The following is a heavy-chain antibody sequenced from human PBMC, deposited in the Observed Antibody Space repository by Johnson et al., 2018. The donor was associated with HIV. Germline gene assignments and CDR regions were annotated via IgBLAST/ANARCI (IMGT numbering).Heavy chain of an antibody. V-gene: IGHV3-13*01. J-gene: IGHJ3*02. CDR2: IGTAGDT. CDR3: VKDIWASYDAFDI. Sequence: VQLVESGGGVVQPGRSLRLSCAASGFTFSSYDMHWVRQATGNGLEWVSAIGTAGDTYYPGSVKGRFTISRENAKKSLYQQMNSLRAEDTALYYCVKDIWASYDAFDIWGQGTMVTVSS. CDR1: GFTFSSYD. D-gene: IGHD3-16*01.